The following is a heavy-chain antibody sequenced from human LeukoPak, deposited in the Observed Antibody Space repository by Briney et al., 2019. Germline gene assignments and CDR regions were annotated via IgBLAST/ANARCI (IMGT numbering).Heavy chain of an antibody. Sequence: PSETLSLTCIVSGGSISNRSHFWGWIRQPPGKGLEWIGSIYYSGNTYYNPSLKSRVTISVDTSKNQFSLNLTSVTAADRAVYYCARHSMVRGVIALDPWGQGTLVTVSS. J-gene: IGHJ5*02. CDR2: IYYSGNT. CDR1: GGSISNRSHF. D-gene: IGHD3-10*01. V-gene: IGHV4-39*01. CDR3: ARHSMVRGVIALDP.